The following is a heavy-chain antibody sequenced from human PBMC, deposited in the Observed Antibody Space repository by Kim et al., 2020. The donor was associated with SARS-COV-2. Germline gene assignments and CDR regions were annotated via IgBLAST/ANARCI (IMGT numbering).Heavy chain of an antibody. J-gene: IGHJ6*02. CDR3: ARQKGYCSSTSCLPYYYYYGMDV. V-gene: IGHV4-39*01. D-gene: IGHD2-2*01. CDR2: IYYSGST. Sequence: SETLSLTCTVSGGSISSSSYYWGWIRQPPGKGLEWIGSIYYSGSTYYNPSLKSRVTISVDTSKNQFSLKLSSVTAADTAVYYCARQKGYCSSTSCLPYYYYYGMDVWGQGTTVTVSS. CDR1: GGSISSSSYY.